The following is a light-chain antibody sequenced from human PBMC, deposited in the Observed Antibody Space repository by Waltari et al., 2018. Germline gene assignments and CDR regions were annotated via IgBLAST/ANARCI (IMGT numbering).Light chain of an antibody. Sequence: QAVVTQEPSLTVSPGGTVTLTCGSSTGTVTSGHYPYWFQQKPGQAPRTLIYDTTNKKSWTPARFSGSLIGGKAALTLLGAQAEDEADYYCLLSHNDVPVFGGGIHLTVL. J-gene: IGLJ7*01. CDR2: DTT. CDR1: TGTVTSGHY. V-gene: IGLV7-46*02. CDR3: LLSHNDVPV.